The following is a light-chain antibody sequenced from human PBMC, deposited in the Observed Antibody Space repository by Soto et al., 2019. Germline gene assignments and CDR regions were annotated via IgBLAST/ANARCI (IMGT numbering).Light chain of an antibody. Sequence: DLQMTQSPSSLSASVGDRVTITCQASQDITNYLNWYQQKPGRAPRLLIYDASNLETGVPSRFNGSGSGTDFTFTITSLQPGDIATYYCQRYQTLPLTFGGGTKVDIK. CDR1: QDITNY. CDR3: QRYQTLPLT. J-gene: IGKJ4*01. CDR2: DAS. V-gene: IGKV1-33*01.